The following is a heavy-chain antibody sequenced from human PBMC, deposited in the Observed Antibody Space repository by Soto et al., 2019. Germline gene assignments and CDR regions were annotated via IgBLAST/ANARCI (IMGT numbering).Heavy chain of an antibody. J-gene: IGHJ6*02. Sequence: EVQLVETGGGLIQPGGSLRLSCAASGFTVSSNYMSWVRQAPGKGLEWVSVIYSGGSTYYADSVKGRFTISRDNSKNTLYLQMNSLRAEDTAVYYCARDRGAVAGTWVDYYGMDVWGQGTTVTVSS. CDR1: GFTVSSNY. CDR2: IYSGGST. CDR3: ARDRGAVAGTWVDYYGMDV. D-gene: IGHD6-19*01. V-gene: IGHV3-53*02.